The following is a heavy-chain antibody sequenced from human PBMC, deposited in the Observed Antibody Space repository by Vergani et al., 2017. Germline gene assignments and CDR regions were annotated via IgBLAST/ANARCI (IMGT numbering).Heavy chain of an antibody. CDR1: GGTFSSYA. J-gene: IGHJ3*02. Sequence: QVQLVQSGAEVKKPGSSVKVSCKASGGTFSSYAISWVRQAPGQGLEWMGGIIPIFGTANYAQKFQGRVTMTADESTSTAYMELSSLRSEDTAVYYCARVRGDCSSTSCHRDVGAFDIWGQGTMVTVSS. CDR2: IIPIFGTA. D-gene: IGHD2-2*01. CDR3: ARVRGDCSSTSCHRDVGAFDI. V-gene: IGHV1-69*01.